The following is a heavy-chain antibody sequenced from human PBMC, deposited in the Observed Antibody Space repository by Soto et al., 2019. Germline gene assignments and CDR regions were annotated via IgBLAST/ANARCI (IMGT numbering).Heavy chain of an antibody. Sequence: QVQLQQWGAGLLKPSETLSLTCAVYGGSFSGYYWSWIRPPPGKGLEWIGEINHSGSTNYNPSLKSRVTIAVDTAKNQFSLKLSSVTAADTAVYYCARVRITFGGVIVSFDYWGQGTLVTVSS. CDR3: ARVRITFGGVIVSFDY. D-gene: IGHD3-16*02. J-gene: IGHJ4*02. CDR1: GGSFSGYY. CDR2: INHSGST. V-gene: IGHV4-34*01.